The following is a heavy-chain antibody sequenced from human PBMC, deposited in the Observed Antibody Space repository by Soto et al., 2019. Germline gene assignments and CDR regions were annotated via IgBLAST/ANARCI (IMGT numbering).Heavy chain of an antibody. V-gene: IGHV1-18*01. CDR3: AIVRIAYCGGDCYSSPYYYYYYGMDV. CDR2: ISAYNGNT. Sequence: ASVKVSCKASGYTFTSYGISWVRQAPGQGLEWMGWISAYNGNTNYAQKLQGRVTMTTDTSTSTAYMELRSLRSDDTAMYYCAIVRIAYCGGDCYSSPYYYYYYGMDVWGQGTTVTVSS. CDR1: GYTFTSYG. J-gene: IGHJ6*02. D-gene: IGHD2-21*02.